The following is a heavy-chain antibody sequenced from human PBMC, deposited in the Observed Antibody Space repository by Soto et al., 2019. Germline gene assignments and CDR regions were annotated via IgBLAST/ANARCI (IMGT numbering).Heavy chain of an antibody. Sequence: QVQLQESGPGLVKPSETLSLTSTVSGGSVSSGSYYWSWIRQPPGKGLEWIGYIYYSGSTNYNPSLKSRVTISVDTSKNQFSLKLNSVTAADTAVYYCASYSSGWYDVSYWGQGTLVTVSS. J-gene: IGHJ4*02. CDR2: IYYSGST. CDR1: GGSVSSGSYY. CDR3: ASYSSGWYDVSY. V-gene: IGHV4-61*01. D-gene: IGHD6-19*01.